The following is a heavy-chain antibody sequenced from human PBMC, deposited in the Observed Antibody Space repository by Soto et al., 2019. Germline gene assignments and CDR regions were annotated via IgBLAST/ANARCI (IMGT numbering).Heavy chain of an antibody. J-gene: IGHJ3*02. CDR3: ARDIRAARAFDI. CDR2: ISSSSSYI. V-gene: IGHV3-21*01. Sequence: GGSLRLSCAASGFTFSSYSMNWVRQAPGKGLEWVSSISSSSSYIYYADSVKGRFTISRDNAKNSLYLQMNSLRAEDTAVYYCARDIRAARAFDIWGQGTMVTVSS. CDR1: GFTFSSYS. D-gene: IGHD6-6*01.